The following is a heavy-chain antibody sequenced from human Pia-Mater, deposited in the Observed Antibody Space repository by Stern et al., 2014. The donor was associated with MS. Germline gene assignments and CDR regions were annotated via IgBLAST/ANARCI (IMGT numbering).Heavy chain of an antibody. D-gene: IGHD6-19*01. V-gene: IGHV3-13*01. Sequence: EVQLVESGGGLVQPGGSLRLSCAASGFTFSSYDMHWVPQATGTGLEWVSAIGTAGDTYYPGSVKGRFTISRENAKNSLYLQMNSLRAGDTAVYYCARGVGSGWYGGGYYFDYWGQGTLVTVSS. CDR1: GFTFSSYD. J-gene: IGHJ4*02. CDR2: IGTAGDT. CDR3: ARGVGSGWYGGGYYFDY.